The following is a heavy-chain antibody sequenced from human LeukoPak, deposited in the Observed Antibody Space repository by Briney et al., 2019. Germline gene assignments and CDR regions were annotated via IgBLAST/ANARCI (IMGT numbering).Heavy chain of an antibody. V-gene: IGHV1-3*04. Sequence: PVASVKVSCKTSGYSFTSYAMHWVRQAPGQRLEWMGWINTGNGNTKYSQKFQGRVTITRDTSANTAYMELSSLRSEDTAVYYCAVEPVGGASYYYESSFSKDWLDPWGQGTLVTVSS. CDR1: GYSFTSYA. CDR3: AVEPVGGASYYYESSFSKDWLDP. D-gene: IGHD3-22*01. J-gene: IGHJ5*02. CDR2: INTGNGNT.